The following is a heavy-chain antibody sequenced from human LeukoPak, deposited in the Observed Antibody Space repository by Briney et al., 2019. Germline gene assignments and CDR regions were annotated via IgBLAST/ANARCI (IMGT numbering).Heavy chain of an antibody. Sequence: ASVKVSCKASGYTFTGYYMHWVRQAPGQGLEWMGWINPNSGGTNYAQKFQGRVTMTRDTSISTAYMELSRLRSDDTAVYYCASVSAGLRYFDWSFNYWGQGTLVTVSS. CDR1: GYTFTGYY. CDR2: INPNSGGT. CDR3: ASVSAGLRYFDWSFNY. D-gene: IGHD3-9*01. V-gene: IGHV1-2*02. J-gene: IGHJ4*02.